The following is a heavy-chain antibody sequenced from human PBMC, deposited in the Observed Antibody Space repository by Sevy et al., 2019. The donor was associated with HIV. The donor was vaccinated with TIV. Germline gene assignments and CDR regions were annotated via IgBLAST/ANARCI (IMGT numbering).Heavy chain of an antibody. CDR1: GGSISSYY. CDR3: ARVGRQQLVFDY. D-gene: IGHD6-13*01. Sequence: SETLSLTCTVSGGSISSYYWSWIRQPPGKGLEWIGYLYYSGSTNYSPSLKSRVTISVDTSKNQFSLKLSSVTAADTAVYYCARVGRQQLVFDYWGQGTLVTVSS. CDR2: LYYSGST. V-gene: IGHV4-59*01. J-gene: IGHJ4*02.